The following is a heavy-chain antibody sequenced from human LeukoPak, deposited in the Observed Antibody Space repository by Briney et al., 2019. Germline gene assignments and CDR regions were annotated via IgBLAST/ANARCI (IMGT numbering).Heavy chain of an antibody. Sequence: SETLSLTCTVSGVSVSSGSYYWSWIRQPPGKGLEWIGYIYSSGNTNYNPSLKSRVIISVDTSKNQLSLKLSSVTAADTAVCYCARCLSYYYYGMDVWGQGTTVIVSS. J-gene: IGHJ6*02. V-gene: IGHV4-61*01. D-gene: IGHD5/OR15-5a*01. CDR3: ARCLSYYYYGMDV. CDR1: GVSVSSGSYY. CDR2: IYSSGNT.